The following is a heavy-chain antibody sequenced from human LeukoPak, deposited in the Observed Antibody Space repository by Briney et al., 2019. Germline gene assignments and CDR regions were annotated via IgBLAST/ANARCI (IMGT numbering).Heavy chain of an antibody. CDR3: ARDRDSSGYHGDAFGI. CDR1: GYTFTGYY. CDR2: INPNSGGT. Sequence: GASVTVSFKASGYTFTGYYMHWVRQAPGQGLEWMGWINPNSGGTNYAQKFQGRVTMTRDTSISTAYMELSSLRPEDTAVYYCARDRDSSGYHGDAFGIWGQGTMVTVSS. D-gene: IGHD3-22*01. J-gene: IGHJ3*02. V-gene: IGHV1-2*02.